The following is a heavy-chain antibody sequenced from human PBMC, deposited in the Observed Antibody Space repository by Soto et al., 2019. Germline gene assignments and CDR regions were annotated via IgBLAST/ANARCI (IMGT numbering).Heavy chain of an antibody. CDR3: ARAQLGLFFDY. CDR2: IYYSGSP. V-gene: IGHV4-31*03. J-gene: IGHJ4*02. Sequence: QVQLQESGPGLVKPSQTLSLTCTVSGGSISSGGYYWSWIRQHPGKGLEWIGYIYYSGSPYYNPSLKSGVTLSVDTSKNQFSLKLSSVTAADTAVYYCARAQLGLFFDYWGQGTLVTVSS. CDR1: GGSISSGGYY. D-gene: IGHD6-6*01.